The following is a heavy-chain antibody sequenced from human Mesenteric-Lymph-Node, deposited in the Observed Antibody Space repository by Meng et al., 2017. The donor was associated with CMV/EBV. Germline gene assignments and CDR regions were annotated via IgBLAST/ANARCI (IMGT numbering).Heavy chain of an antibody. Sequence: YTFTSYYMHWVRQAPGLGLEWMGIINPSGGSTSYAQKFQGRVTMTRDTSTSTVYMELSSLRSEDTAVYYCAIYDYYGSGSPLSPFDYWGQGTLVTVSS. D-gene: IGHD3-10*01. CDR1: YTFTSYY. V-gene: IGHV1-46*01. CDR2: INPSGGST. J-gene: IGHJ4*02. CDR3: AIYDYYGSGSPLSPFDY.